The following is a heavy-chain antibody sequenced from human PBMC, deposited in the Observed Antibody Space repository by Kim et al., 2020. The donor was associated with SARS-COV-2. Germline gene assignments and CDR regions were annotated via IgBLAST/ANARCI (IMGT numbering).Heavy chain of an antibody. J-gene: IGHJ6*02. CDR2: IRSKAYGGTT. CDR1: GFTFGDYA. Sequence: GGSLRLSCTASGFTFGDYAMSWFRQAPGKGLEWVGFIRSKAYGGTTEYAASVKGRFTISRDDSKSIAYLQMNSLKTEDTAVYYCTSLWFWELLSFHYYGMDVWGQGTTVTVSS. V-gene: IGHV3-49*03. CDR3: TSLWFWELLSFHYYGMDV. D-gene: IGHD3-10*01.